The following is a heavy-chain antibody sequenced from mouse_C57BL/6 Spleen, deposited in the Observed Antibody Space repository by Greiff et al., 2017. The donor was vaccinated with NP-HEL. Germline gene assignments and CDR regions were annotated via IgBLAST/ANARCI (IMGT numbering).Heavy chain of an antibody. CDR2: ISYGGSYT. V-gene: IGHV5-4*03. D-gene: IGHD4-1*01. J-gene: IGHJ4*01. Sequence: EVKVVESGGGLVKPGGSLKLSCAASGFTFSSYALSWVRPTPETRLALVATISYGGSYTYYPDNVKGRFTISRDNAKNNRYLQMSHLKSEDTAMYYCARKGLYTGVDAMDYWGQGTSVTVSS. CDR3: ARKGLYTGVDAMDY. CDR1: GFTFSSYA.